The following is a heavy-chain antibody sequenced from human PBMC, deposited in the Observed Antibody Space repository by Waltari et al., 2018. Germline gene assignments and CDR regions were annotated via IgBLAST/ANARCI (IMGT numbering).Heavy chain of an antibody. J-gene: IGHJ6*03. CDR1: GLSFNAYT. Sequence: EVQLVESGGGLVKPGGSLRLSCAASGLSFNAYTITWVRQTPEKGLEWVSSIGRSSTYTYYADSVKGRFTISRDNAANSLYLEMNALRPEDTAVYYCASHLEDFYYYMDVWGKGTTVTVSS. CDR3: ASHLEDFYYYMDV. CDR2: IGRSSTYT. V-gene: IGHV3-21*06.